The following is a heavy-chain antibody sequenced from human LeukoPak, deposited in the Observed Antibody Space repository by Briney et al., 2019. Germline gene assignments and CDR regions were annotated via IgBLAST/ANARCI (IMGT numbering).Heavy chain of an antibody. D-gene: IGHD1-14*01. CDR2: INHSGST. V-gene: IGHV4-39*07. CDR1: GGSISSSSYY. CDR3: ARGGRSHGMDV. J-gene: IGHJ6*02. Sequence: SETLSLTCTVSGGSISSSSYYWGWIRQPPGKGLEWIGEINHSGSTNYNPSLKSRVTISVDTSKNQFSLKLSSVTAADTAVYYCARGGRSHGMDVWGQGTTVTVSS.